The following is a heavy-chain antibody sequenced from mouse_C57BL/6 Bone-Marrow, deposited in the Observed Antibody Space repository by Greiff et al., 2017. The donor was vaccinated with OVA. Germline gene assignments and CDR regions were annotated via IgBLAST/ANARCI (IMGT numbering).Heavy chain of an antibody. Sequence: VKLVESGAELVRPGASVKLSCKASGYTFTDYYINWVKQRPGQGLEWIARIYPGSGNTYYNEKFKGKATLTAEKSSSTAYMQLSSLTSEDSAVYFCAGFYYDYDGDYWGQGTTLTVSS. CDR1: GYTFTDYY. CDR2: IYPGSGNT. CDR3: AGFYYDYDGDY. J-gene: IGHJ2*01. D-gene: IGHD2-4*01. V-gene: IGHV1-76*01.